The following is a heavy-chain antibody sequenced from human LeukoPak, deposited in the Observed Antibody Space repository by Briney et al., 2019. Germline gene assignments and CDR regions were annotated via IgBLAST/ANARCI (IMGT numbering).Heavy chain of an antibody. J-gene: IGHJ5*02. CDR1: GFTFSSYA. CDR2: ISGSGGST. Sequence: PGGSLRLSCAASGFTFSSYAMSWVRQAPGKGLEWVSAISGSGGSTYYADSVKGRFTISRDNSKNTLYLQMNSLRAEDTAVYYCAKSSGWSTRPPLAFXXWGQXTLVTX. V-gene: IGHV3-23*01. D-gene: IGHD6-19*01. CDR3: AKSSGWSTRPPLAFXX.